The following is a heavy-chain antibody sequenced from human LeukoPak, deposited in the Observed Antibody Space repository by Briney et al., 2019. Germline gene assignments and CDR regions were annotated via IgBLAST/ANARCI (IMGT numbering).Heavy chain of an antibody. Sequence: GGSLRLSCAASGFTFSSYAMSWVRQAPGEGLEWVSAISGSGGSTYYADSVKGRFTISRDNSKNTLYLQMDSLRAGDTAVYYCARDLTLGKPDYFDHWGQGTLVTVSS. D-gene: IGHD7-27*01. CDR3: ARDLTLGKPDYFDH. J-gene: IGHJ4*02. CDR1: GFTFSSYA. CDR2: ISGSGGST. V-gene: IGHV3-23*01.